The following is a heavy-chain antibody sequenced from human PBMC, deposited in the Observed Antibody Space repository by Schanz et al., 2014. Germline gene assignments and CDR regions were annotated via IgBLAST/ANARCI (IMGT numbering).Heavy chain of an antibody. Sequence: VQLVESGGGVVQPGKSLRLSCVDSGFTFSSHWMHWVRQDPGKGLVWVARINSVGSNTDYADSVTGRFTISRDNAKNTLYLQMNSLRAEDTAVYYCAKGRFGELSAFDIWGQGTMVTDSS. D-gene: IGHD3-10*01. J-gene: IGHJ3*02. CDR2: INSVGSNT. V-gene: IGHV3-74*02. CDR1: GFTFSSHW. CDR3: AKGRFGELSAFDI.